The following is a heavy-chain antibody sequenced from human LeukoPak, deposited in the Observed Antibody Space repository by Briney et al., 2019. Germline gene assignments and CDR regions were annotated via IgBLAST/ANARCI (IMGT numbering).Heavy chain of an antibody. J-gene: IGHJ4*02. CDR3: ARRSGPFGVVIKRSSHGPIGY. CDR2: INHSGST. D-gene: IGHD3-3*01. CDR1: GGSFSGYC. V-gene: IGHV4-34*01. Sequence: SETLSLTCAVYGGSFSGYCWSWIRQPPGKGLEWIGEINHSGSTNYNPSLKSRVTISVDTSKNQFSLKLSSVTAADTAVYYCARRSGPFGVVIKRSSHGPIGYWGQGTLVTVSS.